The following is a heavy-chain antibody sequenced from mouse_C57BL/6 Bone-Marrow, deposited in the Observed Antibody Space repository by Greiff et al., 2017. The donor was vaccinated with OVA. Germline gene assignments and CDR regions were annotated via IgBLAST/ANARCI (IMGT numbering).Heavy chain of an antibody. D-gene: IGHD2-3*01. CDR2: RSYDGSN. J-gene: IGHJ2*01. Sequence: EVQLQESGPGLVKPSQSLSLTCSVTGYSITSGYYWYWIRQLPGNLLGWMGFRSYDGSNNYNPSLKNRISITHDTSMNQFVLKLTSVTTEDTATYYGARGGSMLYYFDYWGQGTTLTVSS. CDR1: GYSITSGYY. CDR3: ARGGSMLYYFDY. V-gene: IGHV3-6*01.